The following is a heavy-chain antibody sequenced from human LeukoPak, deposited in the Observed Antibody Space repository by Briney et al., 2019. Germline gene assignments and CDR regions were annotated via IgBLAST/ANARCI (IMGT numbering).Heavy chain of an antibody. D-gene: IGHD3-10*01. V-gene: IGHV3-7*03. CDR1: ESTFSSYW. CDR3: ANSRGHGSGNL. J-gene: IGHJ5*02. CDR2: IKQDGSEK. Sequence: GGSLRLSCVASESTFSSYWMSWVRQAPGKGLKWVANIKQDGSEKHYVDSVKGRFTISRDNAKNSLYLQMDSLRAEDTAVYYCANSRGHGSGNLWGQGTLVTVSS.